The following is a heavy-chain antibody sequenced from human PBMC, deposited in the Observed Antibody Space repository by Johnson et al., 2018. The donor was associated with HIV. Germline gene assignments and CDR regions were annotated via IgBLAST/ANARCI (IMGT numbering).Heavy chain of an antibody. CDR3: ARVRVLIAFDI. Sequence: QVQLVESGGGVVQPGRSLRLSCAASGFTFSSYAMHWVRQAPGKGLEWVAVIPYDGSNKYYADSVKGRFTITRDNSKNTLYLQMNSLRAEDTAVYYCARVRVLIAFDIWGQGTMVTVSS. D-gene: IGHD3-22*01. CDR2: IPYDGSNK. V-gene: IGHV3-30-3*01. CDR1: GFTFSSYA. J-gene: IGHJ3*02.